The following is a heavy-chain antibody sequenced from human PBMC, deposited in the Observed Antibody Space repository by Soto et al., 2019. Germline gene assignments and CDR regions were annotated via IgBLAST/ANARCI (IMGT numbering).Heavy chain of an antibody. CDR1: GFTFSSYG. CDR3: AKSPSYDFWSGADEIFIADYYYYMDV. D-gene: IGHD3-3*01. Sequence: GGSLRLSCAASGFTFSSYGMHWVRQAPGKGLEWVAVISYDGSNKYYADSVKGRFTISRDNSKNTLYLQMNSLRAEDTAVYYCAKSPSYDFWSGADEIFIADYYYYMDVWGKGTTVTVSS. CDR2: ISYDGSNK. V-gene: IGHV3-30*18. J-gene: IGHJ6*03.